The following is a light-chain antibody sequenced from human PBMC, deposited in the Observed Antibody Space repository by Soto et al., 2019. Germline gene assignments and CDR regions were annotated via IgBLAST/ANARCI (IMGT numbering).Light chain of an antibody. CDR3: QQSYSTPYT. V-gene: IGKV1-39*01. CDR1: QSISSY. J-gene: IGKJ2*01. Sequence: DLQMTQYPSSLSASVGDRVTITCRASQSISSYLNWYQQKPGKAPKLLICAASSLQSGVPSRFSGSGSGTDFTLTISSLQPEDFATYYCQQSYSTPYTFGQGTKLEIK. CDR2: AAS.